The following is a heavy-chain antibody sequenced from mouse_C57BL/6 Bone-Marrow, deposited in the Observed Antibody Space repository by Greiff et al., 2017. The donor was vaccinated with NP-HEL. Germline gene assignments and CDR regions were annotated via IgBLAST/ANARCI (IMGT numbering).Heavy chain of an antibody. Sequence: EVMLVESGGGLVKPGGSLKLSCAASGFTFSSYAMSWVRQTPEKRLEWVATISDGGSYTYYPDNVKGRFTISRDNDKNNLYLQMGHLKSEDTAMYDSARGVYSNYYGMEYWGQGSSGTVT. CDR2: ISDGGSYT. D-gene: IGHD2-5*01. CDR3: ARGVYSNYYGMEY. J-gene: IGHJ4*01. V-gene: IGHV5-4*03. CDR1: GFTFSSYA.